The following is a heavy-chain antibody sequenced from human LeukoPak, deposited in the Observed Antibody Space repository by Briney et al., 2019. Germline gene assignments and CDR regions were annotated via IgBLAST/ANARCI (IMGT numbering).Heavy chain of an antibody. CDR3: ARESAYFGVVVQYYYYYYMDV. CDR2: MNPNSGNT. CDR1: GYTFTSYD. Sequence: GASVKVSCKASGYTFTSYDINWVRQATGQGLEWMGWMNPNSGNTGYAQNFQGRITITRNTSISTAYMELSSLRSEDTAVYYCARESAYFGVVVQYYYYYYMDVWGKGTTVTVSS. V-gene: IGHV1-8*03. D-gene: IGHD3-3*01. J-gene: IGHJ6*03.